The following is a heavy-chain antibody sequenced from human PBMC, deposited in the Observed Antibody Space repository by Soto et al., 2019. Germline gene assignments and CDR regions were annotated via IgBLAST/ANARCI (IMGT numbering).Heavy chain of an antibody. V-gene: IGHV2-5*02. Sequence: QITLKESGPTLVKPTQTLTLTCTFSGFSLSTSGVGVGWIRQPPGKALEWLALVYWDDDKRYSSSLKSRVTITXATSKNQVVPTMTNMDPVDTATYYCVRLLWFGELSWGQGTLVTVSS. CDR3: VRLLWFGELS. CDR2: VYWDDDK. J-gene: IGHJ5*02. CDR1: GFSLSTSGVG. D-gene: IGHD3-10*01.